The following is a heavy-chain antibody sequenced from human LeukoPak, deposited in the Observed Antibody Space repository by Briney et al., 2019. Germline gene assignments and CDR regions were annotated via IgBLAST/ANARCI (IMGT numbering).Heavy chain of an antibody. Sequence: GGSLRLSCAASGFTFSGYYMSWIRQAPGKGLEWVSYISSSGSTIYYADSVKGRFTISRDNAKNSLYLQMNSLRAEDTAVYYCATTMVRGVIIRSWYMDVWGKGTTVTVSS. CDR2: ISSSGSTI. CDR1: GFTFSGYY. J-gene: IGHJ6*03. D-gene: IGHD3-10*01. V-gene: IGHV3-11*04. CDR3: ATTMVRGVIIRSWYMDV.